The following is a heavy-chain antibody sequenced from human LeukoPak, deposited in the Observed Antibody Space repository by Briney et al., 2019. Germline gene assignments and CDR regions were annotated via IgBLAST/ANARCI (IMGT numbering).Heavy chain of an antibody. CDR1: GFTFDDYA. CDR3: AKDICGGNCYPNGGY. J-gene: IGHJ4*02. CDR2: IRYDGSNK. V-gene: IGHV3-30*02. D-gene: IGHD2-21*01. Sequence: GRSLRLSSAASGFTFDDYAMHWVRQAPGKGREGVAFIRYDGSNKYYADSVKGRFTLSRDNSKNTLYLQMNSLRAEDTAVYYCAKDICGGNCYPNGGYWGQGTLVIVSS.